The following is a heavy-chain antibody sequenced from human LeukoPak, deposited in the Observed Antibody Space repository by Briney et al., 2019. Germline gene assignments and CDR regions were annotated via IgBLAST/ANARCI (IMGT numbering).Heavy chain of an antibody. V-gene: IGHV6-1*01. Sequence: SQTLSLTCAISGDSVSGNRVAWNWVRQSPLRGLEWLGRTYYRSKWYTNYTVSVKSRITINPDPSKNQFSLQLNSVTPEDTAVYYCVRSRYDYTFTSIGFDYWGQGTLVTVSS. CDR2: TYYRSKWYT. CDR3: VRSRYDYTFTSIGFDY. J-gene: IGHJ4*02. CDR1: GDSVSGNRVA. D-gene: IGHD5-12*01.